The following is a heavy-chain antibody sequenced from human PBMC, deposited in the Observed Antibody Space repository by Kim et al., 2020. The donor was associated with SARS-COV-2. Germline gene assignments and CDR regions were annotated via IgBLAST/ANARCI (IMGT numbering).Heavy chain of an antibody. V-gene: IGHV4-39*07. CDR3: ARISYYYDSSGYYANPFDY. D-gene: IGHD3-22*01. J-gene: IGHJ4*02. Sequence: RVTISVDTSKNQFSLKLSSVTAADTAVYYCARISYYYDSSGYYANPFDYWGQGTLVTVSS.